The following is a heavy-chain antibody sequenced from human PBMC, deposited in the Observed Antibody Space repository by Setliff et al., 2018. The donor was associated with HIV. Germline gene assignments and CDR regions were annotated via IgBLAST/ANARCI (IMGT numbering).Heavy chain of an antibody. V-gene: IGHV1-46*01. Sequence: ASVKVSCKASGYIFTSYYLHWVRQVPGQGLEWMGIVNPGTGSTTYAQKFQGRVTMTWDMSTTTLSMELSSLTSEDTAVFYCARGTTESCDYWGQGTPVTVSS. CDR1: GYIFTSYY. CDR3: ARGTTESCDY. CDR2: VNPGTGST. J-gene: IGHJ4*02. D-gene: IGHD4-17*01.